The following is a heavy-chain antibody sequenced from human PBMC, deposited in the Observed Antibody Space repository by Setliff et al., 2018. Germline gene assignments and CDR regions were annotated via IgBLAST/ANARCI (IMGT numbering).Heavy chain of an antibody. CDR3: VRHPYYDSSGYYSYFDY. V-gene: IGHV5-51*01. CDR1: GYTFTNYW. D-gene: IGHD3-22*01. J-gene: IGHJ4*02. Sequence: SLKLSCQGSGYTFTNYWIGWVRQMPGKGLEWMGILKPGDSGIRYSPSFQGQVTLSADTSIATAYLHWTSLKASDTAMYYCVRHPYYDSSGYYSYFDYWGQGALVTVSS. CDR2: LKPGDSGI.